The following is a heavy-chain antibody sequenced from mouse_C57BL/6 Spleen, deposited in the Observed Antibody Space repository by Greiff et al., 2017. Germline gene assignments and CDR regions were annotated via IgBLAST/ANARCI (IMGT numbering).Heavy chain of an antibody. CDR2: ISGGGGNT. Sequence: EVQLVESGGGLVKPGGSLKLSCAASGFTFSSYTMSWVRQTPEKRLEWVATISGGGGNTYYPDSVKGRFTISRDNAKNTLYLQMSSLRSEDTALYYCARIYYDYWYFDVWGTGTTVTVSS. D-gene: IGHD2-4*01. CDR1: GFTFSSYT. CDR3: ARIYYDYWYFDV. J-gene: IGHJ1*03. V-gene: IGHV5-9*01.